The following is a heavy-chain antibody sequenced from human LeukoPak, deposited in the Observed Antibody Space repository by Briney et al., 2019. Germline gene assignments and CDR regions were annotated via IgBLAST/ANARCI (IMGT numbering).Heavy chain of an antibody. CDR1: GFTFSSYA. J-gene: IGHJ4*02. D-gene: IGHD4-17*01. CDR3: AKGHYGDYGCFDY. V-gene: IGHV3-23*01. CDR2: ISGSGGST. Sequence: GGSLRLSCAASGFTFSSYAMSWVRQAPGKGLEWVSAISGSGGSTYYADSVKGRFIISRDNSKNTLYLQMNSLRAEDTAVYYCAKGHYGDYGCFDYWGQGTLVTVSS.